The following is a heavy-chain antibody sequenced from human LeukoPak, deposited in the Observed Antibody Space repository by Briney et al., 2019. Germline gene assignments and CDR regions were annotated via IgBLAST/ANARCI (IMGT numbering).Heavy chain of an antibody. D-gene: IGHD3-22*01. CDR3: ARGSVVVIPYAFDI. V-gene: IGHV4-59*01. CDR1: GGSISSYY. Sequence: SETLSLTCTVSGGSISSYYWSWIRQPPGKGLEWIGYICYSGSTNYNPSLKSRVTISVDTSKNQFSLKLSSVTAADTAVYYCARGSVVVIPYAFDIWGQGTMVTVSS. J-gene: IGHJ3*02. CDR2: ICYSGST.